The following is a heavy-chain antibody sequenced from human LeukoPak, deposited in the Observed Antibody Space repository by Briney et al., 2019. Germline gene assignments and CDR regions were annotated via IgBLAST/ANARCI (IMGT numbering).Heavy chain of an antibody. CDR2: ISSSSSYI. J-gene: IGHJ4*02. CDR3: AKGRAWGAFAY. D-gene: IGHD1-26*01. Sequence: GGSLRLSCAASGFTFSSYTMNWVRQAPGKGLEWVSSISSSSSYIYYADSVRGRFTVSRDNAKNSLYLQMNSLRAEDTAVYYCAKGRAWGAFAYWGQGTLVTVSS. CDR1: GFTFSSYT. V-gene: IGHV3-21*01.